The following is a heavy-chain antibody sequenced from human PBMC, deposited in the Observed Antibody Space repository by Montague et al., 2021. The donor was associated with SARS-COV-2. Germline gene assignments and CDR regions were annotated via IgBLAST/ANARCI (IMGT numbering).Heavy chain of an antibody. Sequence: SLRLSCAASGFTFSSYSMNWVRQAPGKGLEWVSVISGSGSSTYYADSVKGRFTISRDNSKNTLYLQMNSLRAEDTAVYYCAKGPSSMIVVVIGSYFDYWGQGTLVTVSS. J-gene: IGHJ4*02. D-gene: IGHD3-22*01. CDR3: AKGPSSMIVVVIGSYFDY. CDR1: GFTFSSYS. CDR2: ISGSGSST. V-gene: IGHV3-23*01.